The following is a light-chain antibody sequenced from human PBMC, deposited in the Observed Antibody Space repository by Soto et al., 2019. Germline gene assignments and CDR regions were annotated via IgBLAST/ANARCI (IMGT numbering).Light chain of an antibody. CDR2: GSS. V-gene: IGKV3-20*01. CDR1: ENVSNNY. J-gene: IGKJ2*01. CDR3: QQYGSSPPYT. Sequence: EVVLTQSPGTLSLSPGERATLSCRASENVSNNYLAWYQQKPGQAPRLLIFGSSDRAAGIPDRFSGSGSGTDFNLTISRLEPEDFAVDYCQQYGSSPPYTFGQGTKLEIK.